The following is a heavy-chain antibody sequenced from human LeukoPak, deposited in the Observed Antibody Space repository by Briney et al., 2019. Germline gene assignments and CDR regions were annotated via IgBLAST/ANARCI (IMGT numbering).Heavy chain of an antibody. CDR3: ARELSPRYCSSTNCYEGYYYYGMDV. CDR2: ISTSSSI. CDR1: GFTFSDYY. D-gene: IGHD2-2*01. J-gene: IGHJ6*02. Sequence: PGGSLRLSCAASGFTFSDYYMSWIRQAPGKGLEWVSYISTSSSIYYADSVKGRFTISRDNAKNSLYLQMNSLRAEDTAVYYCARELSPRYCSSTNCYEGYYYYGMDVWGQGTTVTVS. V-gene: IGHV3-11*01.